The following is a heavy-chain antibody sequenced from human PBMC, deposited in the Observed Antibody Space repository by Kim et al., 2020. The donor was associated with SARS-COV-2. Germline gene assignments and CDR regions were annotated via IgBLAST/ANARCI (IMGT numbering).Heavy chain of an antibody. CDR3: ARNFGSATMIGDV. CDR1: GFTFSPFA. D-gene: IGHD3-10*01. V-gene: IGHV3-33*01. J-gene: IGHJ3*01. CDR2: IRSDESRR. Sequence: GGSLRLSCTASGFTFSPFAMHWVRQPPGKGLEWVAVIRSDESRRYYAESVKDRFTISRDNSQNTLYLQMNSLRAEDTAIYDCARNFGSATMIGDVWGLGT.